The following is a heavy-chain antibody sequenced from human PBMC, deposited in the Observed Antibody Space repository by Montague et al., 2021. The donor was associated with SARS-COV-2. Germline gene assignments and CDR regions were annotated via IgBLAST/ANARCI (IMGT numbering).Heavy chain of an antibody. V-gene: IGHV4-61*01. CDR1: GGSVSSGSYY. J-gene: IGHJ6*02. CDR3: ARDPWHITIFGVVTRYGMDV. D-gene: IGHD3-3*01. Sequence: SEILSLTCTVSGGSVSSGSYYWSWIRQPPGKGLEWIGYIYYSGSTNYNPSLKSRVTISVDTSKNQFSLKLSSVTAADTAVYYCARDPWHITIFGVVTRYGMDVWGQGSTVTVSS. CDR2: IYYSGST.